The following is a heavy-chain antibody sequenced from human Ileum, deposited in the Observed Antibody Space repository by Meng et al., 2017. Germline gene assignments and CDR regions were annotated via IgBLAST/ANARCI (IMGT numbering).Heavy chain of an antibody. J-gene: IGHJ5*02. CDR3: ARIYLYDSSYVSLKGVKSLKWFDP. CDR2: IYYSGST. D-gene: IGHD3-22*01. CDR1: GDPIRSSSSFY. V-gene: IGHV4-39*07. Sequence: SETLSLTCTVSGDPIRSSSSFYWGWIRQPPGKGLEWIGGIYYSGSTYYNPSLQSRVTISVDPSSNQFSLKLNSMTAADTAVYYCARIYLYDSSYVSLKGVKSLKWFDPWGQGTLVTVSS.